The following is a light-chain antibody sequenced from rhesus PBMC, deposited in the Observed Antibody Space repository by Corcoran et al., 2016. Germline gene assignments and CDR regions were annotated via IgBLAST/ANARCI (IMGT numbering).Light chain of an antibody. CDR3: LQHNSYPWT. J-gene: IGKJ1*01. Sequence: DIQMTQSPSSLSASVGDTVTITCRASQGISSYLNWFQQKPGKAPKLLIYAASSWESGVPSRFSGSGSGKEVNRTISSLQPEDFAAYYCLQHNSYPWTFGQGTKVEIK. V-gene: IGKV1-28*01. CDR2: AAS. CDR1: QGISSY.